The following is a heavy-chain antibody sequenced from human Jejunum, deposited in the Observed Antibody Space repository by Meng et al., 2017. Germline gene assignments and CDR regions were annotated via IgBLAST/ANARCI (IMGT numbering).Heavy chain of an antibody. V-gene: IGHV3-30*04. Sequence: GESLKISCATSGFTFSNYAMHWVRQALGKGLEWVTLISYDGSHKFYADSVKGRFTIARDNSKNTVYLQVNSLRDEDTAVYYCARGTGRSSWCFDYWGQGTLVTVSS. CDR3: ARGTGRSSWCFDY. CDR2: ISYDGSHK. CDR1: GFTFSNYA. J-gene: IGHJ4*02. D-gene: IGHD6-13*01.